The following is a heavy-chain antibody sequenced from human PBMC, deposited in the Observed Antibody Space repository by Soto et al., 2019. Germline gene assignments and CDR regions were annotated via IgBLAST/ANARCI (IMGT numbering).Heavy chain of an antibody. V-gene: IGHV3-30-3*01. D-gene: IGHD1-26*01. CDR1: GFTFSSYA. Sequence: QPGGSLRLSCAASGFTFSSYAMHWVRQAPGKGLEWVAVISYDGSNKYYADSVKGRFTISRDNSKNTLYLQMNSLRAEDTAVYYCARDSSRHSGSYYYFDYWGQGTLVTVSS. CDR2: ISYDGSNK. J-gene: IGHJ4*02. CDR3: ARDSSRHSGSYYYFDY.